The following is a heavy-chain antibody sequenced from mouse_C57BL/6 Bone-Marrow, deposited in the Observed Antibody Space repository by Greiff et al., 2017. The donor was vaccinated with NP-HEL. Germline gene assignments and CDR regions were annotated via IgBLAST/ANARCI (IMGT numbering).Heavy chain of an antibody. CDR2: INPNNGGT. CDR1: GYTFPDYN. D-gene: IGHD3-3*01. V-gene: IGHV1-18*01. Sequence: EVQLQESGPELVKPGASVKIPCKASGYTFPDYNMDWVKPSHGKSLEWIGDINPNNGGTIYNQKFKGKATLTVDKSSSTAYMELRSLTSEDTAVYYCARRGRGFAYWGQGTLVTVSA. J-gene: IGHJ3*01. CDR3: ARRGRGFAY.